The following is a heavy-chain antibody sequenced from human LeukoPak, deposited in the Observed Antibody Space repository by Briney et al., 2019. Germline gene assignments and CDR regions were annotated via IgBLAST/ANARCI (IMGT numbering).Heavy chain of an antibody. CDR2: INHSGST. CDR1: GGSFSGYY. Sequence: SETLSLTCAVYGGSFSGYYWSWIRQPPGKGLEWIGEINHSGSTNYNPSLKSRLTITVDKSKNQFSLKLSSVTAADTDVYYCARQSGLLWFGIDYWGQGTLVTVSS. D-gene: IGHD3-10*01. CDR3: ARQSGLLWFGIDY. J-gene: IGHJ4*02. V-gene: IGHV4-34*01.